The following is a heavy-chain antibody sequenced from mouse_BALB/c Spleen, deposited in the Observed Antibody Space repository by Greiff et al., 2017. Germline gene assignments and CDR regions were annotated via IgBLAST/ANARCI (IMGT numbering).Heavy chain of an antibody. Sequence: VQLQQSGAELAKPGASMKMSCKASGYTFTSYWMHWVKQRPGQGLEWIGYINPSTGYTEYNQKFKDKATLTADKSSSTAYMQLSSLTSEDSAVYYCARHGSSLGFAYWGQGTLVTVSA. J-gene: IGHJ3*01. D-gene: IGHD1-1*01. CDR2: INPSTGYT. CDR3: ARHGSSLGFAY. CDR1: GYTFTSYW. V-gene: IGHV1-7*01.